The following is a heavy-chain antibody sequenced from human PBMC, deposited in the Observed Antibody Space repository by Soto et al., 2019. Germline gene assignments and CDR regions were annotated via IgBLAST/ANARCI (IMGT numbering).Heavy chain of an antibody. CDR2: INAGNGNT. CDR3: ARTENPGIAVAGPGY. J-gene: IGHJ4*02. CDR1: GYTFTSYA. D-gene: IGHD6-19*01. Sequence: ASVXVSCKASGYTFTSYAMHWVRQAPGQRLEWMGWINAGNGNTKYSQKFQGRVTITRDTSASTAYMELSSLRSEDTAVYYCARTENPGIAVAGPGYWGQGTLVTVS. V-gene: IGHV1-3*01.